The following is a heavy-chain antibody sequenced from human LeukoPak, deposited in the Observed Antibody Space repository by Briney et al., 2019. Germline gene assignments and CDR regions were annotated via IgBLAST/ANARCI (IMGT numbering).Heavy chain of an antibody. CDR3: ARKGRWLQAVDY. J-gene: IGHJ4*02. CDR2: ISSSSSYI. V-gene: IGHV3-21*01. D-gene: IGHD5-24*01. Sequence: GGSLRLSCAASGFTFSSYSMNWVRQAPGKGLEWVSSISSSSSYIYYADSVKGRFTISRDNAKNSLYLQMNSLRAEDTAVYYCARKGRWLQAVDYWGQGTLVTVSS. CDR1: GFTFSSYS.